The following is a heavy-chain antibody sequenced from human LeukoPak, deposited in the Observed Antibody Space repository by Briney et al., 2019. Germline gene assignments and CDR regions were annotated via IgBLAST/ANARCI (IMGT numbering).Heavy chain of an antibody. V-gene: IGHV4-61*01. D-gene: IGHD3-22*01. CDR3: ARNYYDSSTYYYYYYMDV. Sequence: SQTLSLTCTVSGGSVSTGSYYWSWIRQPPGKGLEWIGYIYYSGSTNYNPSLKSRVTISVGTSKNQFSLKLSSVTAADTAVYYCARNYYDSSTYYYYYYMDVWGKGTTVTISS. J-gene: IGHJ6*03. CDR1: GGSVSTGSYY. CDR2: IYYSGST.